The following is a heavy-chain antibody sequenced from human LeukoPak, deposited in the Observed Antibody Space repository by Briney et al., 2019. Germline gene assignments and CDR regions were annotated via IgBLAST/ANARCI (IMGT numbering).Heavy chain of an antibody. Sequence: GGSLRLSCAASGFTVSSNYMSWVRQAPGKGLEWVAVIYSSGNTKYADSVKGRFTISRGNSKNTLYLDMNSLRAEDTAVYYCAEGALYSSGWLNRFDPWGQGTLVTVSS. CDR2: IYSSGNT. CDR1: GFTVSSNY. D-gene: IGHD6-19*01. CDR3: AEGALYSSGWLNRFDP. J-gene: IGHJ5*02. V-gene: IGHV3-53*01.